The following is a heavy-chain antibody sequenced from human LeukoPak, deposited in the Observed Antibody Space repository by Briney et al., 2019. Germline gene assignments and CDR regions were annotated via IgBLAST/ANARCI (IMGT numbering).Heavy chain of an antibody. J-gene: IGHJ4*02. Sequence: GGSLRLSCAASGFTFSSYAMHWVRQAPGKGLEWLAVISYDGSIKYYADSVKGRFTISRDNSKNTLYMQLSSLRTEDTAVFYCAKDREVYYGSGTPHDWGQGTLVTVSS. CDR3: AKDREVYYGSGTPHD. D-gene: IGHD3-10*01. CDR2: ISYDGSIK. V-gene: IGHV3-30*18. CDR1: GFTFSSYA.